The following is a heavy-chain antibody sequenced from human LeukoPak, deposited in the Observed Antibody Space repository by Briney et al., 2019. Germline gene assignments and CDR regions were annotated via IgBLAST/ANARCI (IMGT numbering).Heavy chain of an antibody. CDR1: RFTLSSYS. CDR2: ISSSGSYI. V-gene: IGHV3-21*01. Sequence: GGSLRLSCAASRFTLSSYSMNWVRQAPGKGLEWVSSISSSGSYIYYADSVKGRFTISRDNAKNSLYLQMNSLRAGYTAVYYWARARYSSGWYGDYWGQGTLVTVSS. D-gene: IGHD6-19*01. J-gene: IGHJ4*02. CDR3: ARARYSSGWYGDY.